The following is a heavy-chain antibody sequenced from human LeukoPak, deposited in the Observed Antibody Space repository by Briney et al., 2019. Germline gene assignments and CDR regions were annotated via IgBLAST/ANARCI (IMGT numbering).Heavy chain of an antibody. J-gene: IGHJ4*02. Sequence: GASVKVPCKASGYTFTSYYMHWVRQAPGQGLEWMGIINPSGGSTSYAQKFQGRVTMTRDMSTSTVYMELSSLRSEDTAVYYCAREEELGYCSSTSCYKGAFDYWGQGTLVTVSS. D-gene: IGHD2-2*02. V-gene: IGHV1-46*01. CDR2: INPSGGST. CDR1: GYTFTSYY. CDR3: AREEELGYCSSTSCYKGAFDY.